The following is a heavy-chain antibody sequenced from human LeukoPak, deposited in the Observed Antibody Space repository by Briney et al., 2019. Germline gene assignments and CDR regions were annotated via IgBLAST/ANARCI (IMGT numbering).Heavy chain of an antibody. CDR1: GFTVSSYS. J-gene: IGHJ6*03. CDR2: ISSSSSTI. D-gene: IGHD3-22*01. V-gene: IGHV3-48*04. CDR3: ARAEYYYDSSGSNHYYYYYMDV. Sequence: GGSLRLSCAASGFTVSSYSMNWVRQAPGKGLEWVSYISSSSSTIYYADSVKGRFTISRDNAKNSLYLQMNSLRAEDTAVYYCARAEYYYDSSGSNHYYYYYMDVWGKGTTVTVSS.